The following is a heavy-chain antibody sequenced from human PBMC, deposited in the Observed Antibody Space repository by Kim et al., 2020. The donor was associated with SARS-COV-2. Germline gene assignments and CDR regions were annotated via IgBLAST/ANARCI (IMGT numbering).Heavy chain of an antibody. V-gene: IGHV1-2*02. J-gene: IGHJ6*02. CDR3: ARDRLLPYGMDV. Sequence: NYAQKFTGRVTMTRDTSISTAYMELSRLRSDDTAVYYCARDRLLPYGMDVWGQGTTVTVSS.